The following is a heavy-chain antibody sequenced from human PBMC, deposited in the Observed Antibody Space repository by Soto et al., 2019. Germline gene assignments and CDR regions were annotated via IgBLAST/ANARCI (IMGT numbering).Heavy chain of an antibody. CDR3: ARQAPHSSGWFWFDP. Sequence: SETLSLTCTVSGGSISSYYWSWIRQPPGKGLEWIGYIYYSGSTSYNPSLRSRVTISVDTSKNQFSLKLSSVTAADTAVYYCARQAPHSSGWFWFDPWGQGTLVTVAS. V-gene: IGHV4-59*08. D-gene: IGHD6-19*01. CDR1: GGSISSYY. J-gene: IGHJ5*02. CDR2: IYYSGST.